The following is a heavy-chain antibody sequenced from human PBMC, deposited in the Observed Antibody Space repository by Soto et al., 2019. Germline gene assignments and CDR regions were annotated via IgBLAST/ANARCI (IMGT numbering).Heavy chain of an antibody. V-gene: IGHV1-58*01. Sequence: SVKVSCKTSGFTFSNSAVQWVRQARGQRLEWIGWIDGGNGNTYYAEHFQGRVTITRDTSAGTVYVQLSSLTSEDTAVYYCARDDSGFSGSHYIDYFNYWGQGALVTVSS. J-gene: IGHJ4*02. CDR1: GFTFSNSA. D-gene: IGHD1-26*01. CDR2: IDGGNGNT. CDR3: ARDDSGFSGSHYIDYFNY.